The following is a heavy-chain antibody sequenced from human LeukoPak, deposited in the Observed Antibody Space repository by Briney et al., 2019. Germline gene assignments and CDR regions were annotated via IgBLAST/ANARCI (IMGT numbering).Heavy chain of an antibody. V-gene: IGHV1-2*06. D-gene: IGHD4-17*01. CDR3: AVSRDYGDYYFDS. CDR1: GYIFTRYY. J-gene: IGHJ4*02. Sequence: GASVKVSCTASGYIFTRYYLHWVRQALGQGLEWMGRINPNTGYTDYSYNFQGRVALTRDTSINTAYMEVTRLTSDDAAVYFCAVSRDYGDYYFDSWGLGTLVTVSS. CDR2: INPNTGYT.